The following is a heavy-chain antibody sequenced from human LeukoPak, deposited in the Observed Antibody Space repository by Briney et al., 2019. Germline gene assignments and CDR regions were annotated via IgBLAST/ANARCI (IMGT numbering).Heavy chain of an antibody. Sequence: GGSLRLSCAASGFTFSSYGMHWVRQAPGKGLEWVAVIWYDGSKKYYADSVKGRFNISRDNVKNTLYLQMNSLRAEDTAVYYCARDPTAYYDSSGYYLNTIDYWGQGTLVTVSS. CDR1: GFTFSSYG. J-gene: IGHJ4*02. CDR3: ARDPTAYYDSSGYYLNTIDY. CDR2: IWYDGSKK. D-gene: IGHD3-22*01. V-gene: IGHV3-33*01.